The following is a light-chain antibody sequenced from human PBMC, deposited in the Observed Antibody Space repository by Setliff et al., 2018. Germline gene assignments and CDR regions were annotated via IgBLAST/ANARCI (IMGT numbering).Light chain of an antibody. V-gene: IGLV2-11*01. Sequence: LTQPRSVSGSPGQSVTISCTGTSSDVGAYNYVSWYQHHPGKVPKLMVYDVTKRPSGVPDRFSGSKSGNTASLTISGLQAEDEADYYCCSFAGTYYVFGSGTKAPS. J-gene: IGLJ1*01. CDR3: CSFAGTYYV. CDR1: SSDVGAYNY. CDR2: DVT.